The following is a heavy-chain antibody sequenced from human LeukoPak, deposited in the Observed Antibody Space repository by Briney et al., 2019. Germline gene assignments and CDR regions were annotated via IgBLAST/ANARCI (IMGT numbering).Heavy chain of an antibody. J-gene: IGHJ4*02. V-gene: IGHV3-33*01. Sequence: GGSLSLSFAASGFPFSSYGMHGVRQAPGKGREGVAVILYDGSKKYYADSVKGRFTISRDNSKTTLYLQMNSLRAEDTAVYYCARDQGRWELLSYFDYWGQGTLVTVSS. D-gene: IGHD1-26*01. CDR3: ARDQGRWELLSYFDY. CDR2: ILYDGSKK. CDR1: GFPFSSYG.